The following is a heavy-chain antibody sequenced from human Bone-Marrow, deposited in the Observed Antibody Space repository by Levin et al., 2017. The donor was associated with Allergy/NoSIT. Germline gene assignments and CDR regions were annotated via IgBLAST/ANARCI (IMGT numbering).Heavy chain of an antibody. D-gene: IGHD6-6*01. CDR2: INHSGST. Sequence: SETLSLTCAVYGGSFSGYYWSWIRQPPGKGLEWIGEINHSGSTNYNPSLKSRVTISVDTSKNQFSLKLSSVTAADTAVYYCARAPGRYSSSWFDPWGQGTLVTVSS. CDR3: ARAPGRYSSSWFDP. J-gene: IGHJ5*02. V-gene: IGHV4-34*01. CDR1: GGSFSGYY.